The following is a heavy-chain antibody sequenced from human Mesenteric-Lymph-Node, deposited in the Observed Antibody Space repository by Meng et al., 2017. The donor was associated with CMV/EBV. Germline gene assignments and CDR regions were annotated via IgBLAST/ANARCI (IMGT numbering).Heavy chain of an antibody. CDR3: ARDQLCSSTTCDDAFDI. Sequence: GGSLRLSCAASGFTVSSNYMNWVRQAPGKGLEWVAVIYDDGYTYYVDSVKGRFTISRDTSKNTLYLQMNSLRAEDTAVYYCARDQLCSSTTCDDAFDIWGQGTMVTVSS. J-gene: IGHJ3*02. V-gene: IGHV3-53*01. D-gene: IGHD2/OR15-2a*01. CDR2: IYDDGYT. CDR1: GFTVSSNY.